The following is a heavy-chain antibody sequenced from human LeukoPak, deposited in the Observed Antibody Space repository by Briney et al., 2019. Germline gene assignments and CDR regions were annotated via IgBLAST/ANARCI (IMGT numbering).Heavy chain of an antibody. J-gene: IGHJ4*02. Sequence: PSETLSLTCTVSGGSISSSSYYWGWIRQPPGKGLEWIGSIYYSGSTYYNPPLKSRVTISVDTSKNQFSLKLSSVTAADTAVYYCARHGVYYYDSDRPDYWGQGTLVTVSS. CDR1: GGSISSSSYY. CDR2: IYYSGST. D-gene: IGHD3-22*01. V-gene: IGHV4-39*01. CDR3: ARHGVYYYDSDRPDY.